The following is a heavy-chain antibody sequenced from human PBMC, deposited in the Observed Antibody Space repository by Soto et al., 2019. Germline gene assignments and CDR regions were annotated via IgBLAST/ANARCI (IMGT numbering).Heavy chain of an antibody. J-gene: IGHJ6*02. V-gene: IGHV1-69*01. Sequence: QVQLVQSGAEVKKPGSSVKVSCKASGGTFSSYAISWVRQAPGQGLEWMGGIIPIFGTANYAQKFQGRVTITADESTSTAYMELSSLRSEDTAVYYCAGVPGGGDYGDPYYYYYGMDVWGQGTTVTVSS. CDR3: AGVPGGGDYGDPYYYYYGMDV. CDR2: IIPIFGTA. CDR1: GGTFSSYA. D-gene: IGHD4-17*01.